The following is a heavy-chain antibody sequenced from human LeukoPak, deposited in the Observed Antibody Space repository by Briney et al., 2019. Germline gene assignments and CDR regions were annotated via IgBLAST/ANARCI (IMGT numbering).Heavy chain of an antibody. D-gene: IGHD6-6*01. V-gene: IGHV3-21*01. Sequence: PGGSLRLSCAASGFTFTSYSMNWVRQAPGKGLEWVSSISSSSSYIYYADSVKGRFTISRDNAKNSLYLQMNSLRAEDTAVYYCARDLAIAARGGNWFDPWGQGTLVTVSS. CDR3: ARDLAIAARGGNWFDP. CDR1: GFTFTSYS. CDR2: ISSSSSYI. J-gene: IGHJ5*02.